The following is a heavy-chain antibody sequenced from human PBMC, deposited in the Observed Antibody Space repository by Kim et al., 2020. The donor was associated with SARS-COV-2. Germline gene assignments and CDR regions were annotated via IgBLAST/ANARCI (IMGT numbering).Heavy chain of an antibody. Sequence: DSVKGRFTTSRANAKNSLYLQMNSLRAEDTAVYYCARVSGYSSGWPYFDYWGQGTLVTVSS. CDR3: ARVSGYSSGWPYFDY. D-gene: IGHD6-19*01. V-gene: IGHV3-7*01. J-gene: IGHJ4*02.